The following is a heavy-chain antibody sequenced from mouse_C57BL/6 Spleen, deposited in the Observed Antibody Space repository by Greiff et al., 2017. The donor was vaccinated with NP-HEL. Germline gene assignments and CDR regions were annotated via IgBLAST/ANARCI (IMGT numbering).Heavy chain of an antibody. Sequence: QVQLQQPGAELVRPGPSVKLSCKASGYTFTSYWMHWVKQRPGQGLEWIGVIDPSDSYTNYNQKFKGKATLTVDTSSSTAYMQLSSLTSEDSAVYYCARSWGYAMDYWGQGTSVTVSS. D-gene: IGHD4-1*01. CDR1: GYTFTSYW. V-gene: IGHV1-59*01. CDR3: ARSWGYAMDY. CDR2: IDPSDSYT. J-gene: IGHJ4*01.